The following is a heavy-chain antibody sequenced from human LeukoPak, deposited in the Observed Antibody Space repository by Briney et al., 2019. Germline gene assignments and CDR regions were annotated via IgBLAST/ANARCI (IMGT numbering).Heavy chain of an antibody. D-gene: IGHD3-9*01. CDR1: GGSISSGGYY. V-gene: IGHV4-30-2*01. CDR2: FYHSGST. J-gene: IGHJ2*01. CDR3: ARGYFRWYFDL. Sequence: SQTLSLTCTVSGGSISSGGYYWSWIRQPPGKGLEWIGYFYHSGSTYYNPSLKSRVTISVDRSKNQFSLKLSSVTAADTAVYYCARGYFRWYFDLWGRGTLVTVSS.